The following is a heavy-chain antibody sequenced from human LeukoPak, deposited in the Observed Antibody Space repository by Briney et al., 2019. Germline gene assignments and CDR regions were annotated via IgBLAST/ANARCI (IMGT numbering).Heavy chain of an antibody. J-gene: IGHJ4*02. CDR1: GGSISSSY. V-gene: IGHV4-4*07. Sequence: SSETLSLTCTVSGGSISSSYCSWIRQPAGKGLEWIGRIYTTGSTDSTDFNPSLKSRVTMTVDTSKNQFSLRLGSVTAADTAVYYCAGFGAGSYYWGQGTLVTVSS. CDR2: IYTTGSTDST. CDR3: AGFGAGSYY. D-gene: IGHD3-10*01.